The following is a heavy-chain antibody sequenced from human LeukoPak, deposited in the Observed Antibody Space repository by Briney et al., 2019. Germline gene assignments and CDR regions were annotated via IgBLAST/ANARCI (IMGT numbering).Heavy chain of an antibody. Sequence: TGGSLRLSCAASGFTFSSYAMHWVGQAPGKGLAWVAVISYDGSNKYYADSVKGRFTISRDNSKNTLYLQMNSLRAEDTAVYYCARERGYSGYVDYWGQGTLVTVSS. CDR1: GFTFSSYA. J-gene: IGHJ4*02. V-gene: IGHV3-30*04. CDR2: ISYDGSNK. CDR3: ARERGYSGYVDY. D-gene: IGHD5-12*01.